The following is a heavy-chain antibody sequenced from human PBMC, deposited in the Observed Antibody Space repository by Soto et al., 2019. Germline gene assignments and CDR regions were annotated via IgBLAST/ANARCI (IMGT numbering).Heavy chain of an antibody. CDR1: GFTFSSYG. J-gene: IGHJ6*02. CDR3: AKTREATIDPYYYYGMDV. D-gene: IGHD5-12*01. Sequence: GGSLRLSCAASGFTFSSYGMHWVRQAPGKGLEWVAVISYDGSNKYYADSVKGRFTISRDNSKNTLYLQMNSLRAEDTAVYYCAKTREATIDPYYYYGMDVWGQGTTVTVSS. V-gene: IGHV3-30*18. CDR2: ISYDGSNK.